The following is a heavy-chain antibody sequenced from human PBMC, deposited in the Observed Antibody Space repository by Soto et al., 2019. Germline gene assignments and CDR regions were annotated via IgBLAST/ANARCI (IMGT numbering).Heavy chain of an antibody. D-gene: IGHD1-26*01. Sequence: PSETLSLTCTVSGGSISSGDYYWSWIRQPPGKGLEWIGYIYYSGSTYYNPSLKSRVTISVDTSKNQFSLKLSSVTAADTAVYYCARVAGAYYFDYWGQGTLVTVSS. CDR1: GGSISSGDYY. CDR3: ARVAGAYYFDY. V-gene: IGHV4-30-4*01. J-gene: IGHJ4*02. CDR2: IYYSGST.